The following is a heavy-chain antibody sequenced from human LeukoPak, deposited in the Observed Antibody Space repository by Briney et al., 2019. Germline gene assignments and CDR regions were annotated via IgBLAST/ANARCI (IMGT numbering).Heavy chain of an antibody. CDR2: ISSDGYNT. CDR3: VRGTIAWSGIDY. V-gene: IGHV3-74*01. Sequence: GGSLRLSCAASGFIFSDYWVHWVRQAPGKGLVWVSRISSDGYNTDYADSVKGRFTISRGNAENTLYLQMNNLRAEDTAVYYCVRGTIAWSGIDYWGQGTLVTVSS. J-gene: IGHJ4*02. D-gene: IGHD3-9*01. CDR1: GFIFSDYW.